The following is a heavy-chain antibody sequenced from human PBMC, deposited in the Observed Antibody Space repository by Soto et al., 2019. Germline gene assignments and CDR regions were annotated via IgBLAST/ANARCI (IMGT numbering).Heavy chain of an antibody. V-gene: IGHV3-33*01. Sequence: QVQLVESGGGVVQPGRSLRLSCAASGFTFSSYGMHWVRQAPGKGLEWVAVIWYDGSNKYYADSVKGRFTISRDNSKNTRYLQMNSLRAEDTPVYYCARDQVYYFDSSGYSGPIDYWGQGPLVTVSS. J-gene: IGHJ4*02. CDR3: ARDQVYYFDSSGYSGPIDY. D-gene: IGHD3-22*01. CDR1: GFTFSSYG. CDR2: IWYDGSNK.